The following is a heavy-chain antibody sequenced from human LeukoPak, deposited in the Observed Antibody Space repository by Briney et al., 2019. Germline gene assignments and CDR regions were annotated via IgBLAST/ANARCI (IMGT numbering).Heavy chain of an antibody. D-gene: IGHD6-13*01. CDR2: ISSSSSYI. V-gene: IGHV3-21*01. Sequence: PGRSLRLSCAASGFTFSSYSMNWVRQAPGKGLEWVSSISSSSSYIYYADSVKGRFTISRDNAKNSLYLQMNSLRAEDTAVYYCAGEGESSWYWYWGQGTLVTVSS. J-gene: IGHJ4*02. CDR3: AGEGESSWYWY. CDR1: GFTFSSYS.